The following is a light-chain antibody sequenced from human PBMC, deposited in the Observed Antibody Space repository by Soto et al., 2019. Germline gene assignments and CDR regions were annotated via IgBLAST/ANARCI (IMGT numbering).Light chain of an antibody. V-gene: IGKV1-39*01. Sequence: DIQMTQSPSSLSASVGDRVTITCRASQSIGSYLNWYQQKPGKAPNLLIYAASSLQSGVPSRFSGSGSGTDFTLSISSLQPDDFAAYYCQQTFSTLSWTFGQGTKVDIK. J-gene: IGKJ1*01. CDR1: QSIGSY. CDR3: QQTFSTLSWT. CDR2: AAS.